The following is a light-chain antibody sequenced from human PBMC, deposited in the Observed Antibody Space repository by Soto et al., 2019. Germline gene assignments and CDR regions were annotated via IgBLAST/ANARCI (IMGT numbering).Light chain of an antibody. Sequence: AIQVTQSPSSLSASVGDRVTITCRAIQGIRNDLGWYQQKPGKAPKLLIHGAISLQSGVPSRFSGSGSGTDFTLTISSLQPEDFATYYCLQDYNYPRTFGQGTKVDI. CDR1: QGIRND. CDR2: GAI. J-gene: IGKJ1*01. CDR3: LQDYNYPRT. V-gene: IGKV1-6*01.